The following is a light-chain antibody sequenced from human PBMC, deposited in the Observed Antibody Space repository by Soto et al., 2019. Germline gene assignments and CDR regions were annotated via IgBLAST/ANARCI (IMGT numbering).Light chain of an antibody. V-gene: IGKV4-1*01. CDR3: QQYNNWWT. Sequence: DIVLTQSPGSLAVSLGETATIKCKSSQSVLRGSNSKNLLAWHQQKPGQPPKVLIYWASSREGGVPDRFRGSGSGTDFTLTITNVQADDVAVYYCQQYNNWWTFGQGTKVEIK. CDR2: WAS. CDR1: QSVLRGSNSKNL. J-gene: IGKJ1*01.